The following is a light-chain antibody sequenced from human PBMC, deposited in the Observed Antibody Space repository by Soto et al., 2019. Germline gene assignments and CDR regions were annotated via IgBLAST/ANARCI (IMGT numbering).Light chain of an antibody. CDR1: QSVSNR. CDR3: QHYDVWPTVT. Sequence: EVVVTQSPATLSVSPGERATLSCRAGQSVSNRIAWYQQRPGQAPRLVVYGVSTRATDIPDRFSGSGSGTEFTLNISSLQSEDFAVYYCQHYDVWPTVTFGQGTKVEI. J-gene: IGKJ1*01. CDR2: GVS. V-gene: IGKV3-15*01.